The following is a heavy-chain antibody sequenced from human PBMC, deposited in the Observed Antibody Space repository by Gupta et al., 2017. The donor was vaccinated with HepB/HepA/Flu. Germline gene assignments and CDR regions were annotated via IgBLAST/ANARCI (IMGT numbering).Heavy chain of an antibody. Sequence: EVQLVQSGAEGNKSGESLKISCKGSGYRFHSYWIGWVRQMPGKGLEWVGIIYPSDSETRYSPSFQGQVTFSADKSISTAYLQWSSLKASDTAMYYCARHKVLPPIDAFDIWGQGTMVTVSS. CDR3: ARHKVLPPIDAFDI. CDR2: IYPSDSET. V-gene: IGHV5-51*01. CDR1: GYRFHSYW. J-gene: IGHJ3*02. D-gene: IGHD1-1*01.